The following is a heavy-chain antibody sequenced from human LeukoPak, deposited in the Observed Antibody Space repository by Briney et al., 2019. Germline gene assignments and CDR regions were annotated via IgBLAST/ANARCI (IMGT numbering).Heavy chain of an antibody. CDR1: GFTVNSNY. D-gene: IGHD6-19*01. Sequence: GGSLRLSCAASGFTVNSNYMSWVRQAPGKGLEWVSAISGSGGSTYYADSVKGRLTISRDNSKNTLYLQMNSLRADDTAVYYCAKERTGGWPFDYWGQGTLVTVSS. CDR3: AKERTGGWPFDY. V-gene: IGHV3-23*01. J-gene: IGHJ4*02. CDR2: ISGSGGST.